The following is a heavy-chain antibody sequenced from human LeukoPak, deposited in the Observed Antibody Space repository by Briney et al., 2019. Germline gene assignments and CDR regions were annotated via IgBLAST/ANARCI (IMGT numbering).Heavy chain of an antibody. D-gene: IGHD1-26*01. Sequence: ASVKVSCKASGYTFTSYDINWVRQATGQGLEWMGWMSPNSGNTGYAQKFQGRVTMTRNTSISTAYMELSSLRSEDTAMYYCARNSFRSGTYTPHGYWGQGTLVTVSS. CDR1: GYTFTSYD. CDR3: ARNSFRSGTYTPHGY. CDR2: MSPNSGNT. J-gene: IGHJ4*02. V-gene: IGHV1-8*01.